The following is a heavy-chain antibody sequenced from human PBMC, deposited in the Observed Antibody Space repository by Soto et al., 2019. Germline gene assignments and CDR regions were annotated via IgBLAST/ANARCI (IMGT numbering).Heavy chain of an antibody. V-gene: IGHV3-74*01. CDR1: GFTFSMYW. CDR2: ISDDGSRA. CDR3: TRGPRPSSVGTGAF. J-gene: IGHJ4*02. D-gene: IGHD3-10*01. Sequence: VGSLRLSCTASGFTFSMYWMHWVRQVPGKGPEWVSRISDDGSRADYADSVKGRFTISRDNAKNTLYLEMHVLRADDTAVYYCTRGPRPSSVGTGAFWGQGTPVTVSS.